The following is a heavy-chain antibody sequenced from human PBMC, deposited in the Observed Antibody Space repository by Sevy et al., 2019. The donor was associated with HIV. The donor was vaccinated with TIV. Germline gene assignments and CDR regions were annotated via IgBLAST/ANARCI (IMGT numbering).Heavy chain of an antibody. Sequence: ASVKVSCKASGGTFSNYAISWVRQAPGQGLEWMGGFIPMFDTANSAQKFQGRVTLTAEGSTSTAYMGLSSLRSEDTAVYYCASSYYESSGYSPLYYYGMDVWGQGTTVTVSS. CDR1: GGTFSNYA. CDR3: ASSYYESSGYSPLYYYGMDV. D-gene: IGHD3-22*01. V-gene: IGHV1-69*13. J-gene: IGHJ6*02. CDR2: FIPMFDTA.